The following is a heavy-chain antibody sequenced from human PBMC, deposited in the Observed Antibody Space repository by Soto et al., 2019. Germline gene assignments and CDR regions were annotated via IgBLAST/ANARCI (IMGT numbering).Heavy chain of an antibody. CDR3: ARDRGEEGYYDILTGYISLNYYYYYYMDV. V-gene: IGHV4-59*12. D-gene: IGHD3-9*01. CDR1: GGSISSYY. CDR2: IYYSGST. J-gene: IGHJ6*03. Sequence: SETLSLTCTVSGGSISSYYWTWIRQPPGKGLEWIGYIYYSGSTNYNPSLKSRVTISVDTSKNQFSLKLSSVTAADTAVYYCARDRGEEGYYDILTGYISLNYYYYYYMDVWGKGTTVTVSS.